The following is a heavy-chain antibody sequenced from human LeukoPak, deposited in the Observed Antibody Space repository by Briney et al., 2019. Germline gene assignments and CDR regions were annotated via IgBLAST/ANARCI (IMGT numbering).Heavy chain of an antibody. V-gene: IGHV3-23*01. Sequence: GFPRPLCAAFGFHFYHYGLGWVRQAPGAGLEWISTISDSGDSTYYADSVKGRFTISRDNSKNTLYVQMNSLRAEDTAVYYCAKSHSVGYRGYFDYWGQGTLVTVSS. CDR2: ISDSGDST. D-gene: IGHD5-12*01. J-gene: IGHJ4*02. CDR3: AKSHSVGYRGYFDY. CDR1: GFHFYHYG.